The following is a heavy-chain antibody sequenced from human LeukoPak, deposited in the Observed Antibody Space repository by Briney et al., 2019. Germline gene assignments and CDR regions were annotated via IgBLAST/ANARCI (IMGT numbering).Heavy chain of an antibody. CDR1: GGSFSGYY. V-gene: IGHV4-34*01. CDR3: ARCKQLEVGGWFDP. D-gene: IGHD6-6*01. J-gene: IGHJ5*02. CDR2: INHSGST. Sequence: SETLSLTCAVYGGSFSGYYWSWIRQPPGKGLEWIGEINHSGSTNYNPSLKSRVTISVDTSKNQFSLKLSSVTAADTAVYYCARCKQLEVGGWFDPWGQGTLVTVSS.